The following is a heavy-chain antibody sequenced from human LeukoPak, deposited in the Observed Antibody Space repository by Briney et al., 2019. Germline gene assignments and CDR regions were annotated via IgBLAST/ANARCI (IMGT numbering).Heavy chain of an antibody. CDR1: GYTFTGYY. D-gene: IGHD6-19*01. CDR2: IIPILGIA. V-gene: IGHV1-69*04. J-gene: IGHJ4*02. CDR3: ARGYSSGVIDY. Sequence: SVKVSCKASGYTFTGYYMHWVRQAPGQGLEWMGRIIPILGIANYAQKFQGRVTITADKSTSTAYMELSSLRSEDTAVYYCARGYSSGVIDYWGQGTLVTVSS.